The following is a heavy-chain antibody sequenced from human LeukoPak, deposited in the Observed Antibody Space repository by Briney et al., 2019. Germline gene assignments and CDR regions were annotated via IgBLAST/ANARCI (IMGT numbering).Heavy chain of an antibody. CDR2: ITDNNGNT. V-gene: IGHV1-18*01. CDR3: ARDQWNSGSNQFEY. Sequence: GASVKVSCKTSGYTFSCSGISWVQQAPAQGLEWMGWITDNNGNTNYAPSLQGRVTMTTDTSTNTVYMELTSLKSDDTAVYYCARDQWNSGSNQFEYWGQGTPVTVSS. D-gene: IGHD1-26*01. J-gene: IGHJ4*02. CDR1: GYTFSCSG.